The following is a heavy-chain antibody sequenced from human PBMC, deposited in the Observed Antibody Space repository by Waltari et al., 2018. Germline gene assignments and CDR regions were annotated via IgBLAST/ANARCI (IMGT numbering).Heavy chain of an antibody. Sequence: QVQLVQSGAEVKKPGSSVRVSCKASGCPFSSYAISWVRQAPGQGLGMIGGISPLLGIANYAQKYQGSVTITADESTSTAYMELSSLRSEDTAVYYCARETPYYDCWSGYYEWGQGTLVTVSS. CDR2: ISPLLGIA. CDR1: GCPFSSYA. J-gene: IGHJ4*02. CDR3: ARETPYYDCWSGYYE. D-gene: IGHD3-3*01. V-gene: IGHV1-69*04.